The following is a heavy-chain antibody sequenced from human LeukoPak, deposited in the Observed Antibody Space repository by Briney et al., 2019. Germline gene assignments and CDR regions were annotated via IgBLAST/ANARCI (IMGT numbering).Heavy chain of an antibody. Sequence: GGSLRLSCAASGFTFSTYRMSWVRQAPGKGLEWVSSITSSSSYIYYADSLKGRFIISRDNAKNSLYLQMNSLRVEDTAVYYCARASAGTWDLLDYWGQGTLVTVSS. CDR2: ITSSSSYI. CDR3: ARASAGTWDLLDY. V-gene: IGHV3-21*01. D-gene: IGHD6-13*01. CDR1: GFTFSTYR. J-gene: IGHJ4*02.